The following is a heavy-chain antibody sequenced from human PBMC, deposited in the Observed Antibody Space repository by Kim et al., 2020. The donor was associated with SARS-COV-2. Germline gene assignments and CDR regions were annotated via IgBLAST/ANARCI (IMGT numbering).Heavy chain of an antibody. CDR2: IYYSGST. J-gene: IGHJ4*02. Sequence: SETLSLTCTVSGGSISSGDYYWSWIRQPPGKGLEWIGYIYYSGSTYYNPSLKSRVTISVDTSKNQFSLKLSSVTAADTAVYYCAGGGATTSFVDYWGQGTLVTVSS. D-gene: IGHD1-26*01. V-gene: IGHV4-30-4*01. CDR3: AGGGATTSFVDY. CDR1: GGSISSGDYY.